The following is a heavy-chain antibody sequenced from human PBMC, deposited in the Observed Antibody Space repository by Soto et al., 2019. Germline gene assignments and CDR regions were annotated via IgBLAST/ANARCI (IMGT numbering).Heavy chain of an antibody. CDR3: ARIAVGSYYYYGMDV. D-gene: IGHD2-15*01. CDR2: ISAYNGNT. V-gene: IGHV1-18*01. CDR1: GYTFTSYG. J-gene: IGHJ6*01. Sequence: GASVKVSCKASGYTFTSYGISWVRQAPGQGLEWMGWISAYNGNTNYAQKLQGRVTMTTDTSTSTAYMELRSLRSDDTAVYYCARIAVGSYYYYGMDVWGQGTTVTVSS.